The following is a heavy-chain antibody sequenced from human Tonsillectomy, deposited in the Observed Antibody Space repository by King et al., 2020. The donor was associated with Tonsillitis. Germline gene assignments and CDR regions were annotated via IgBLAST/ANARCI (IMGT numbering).Heavy chain of an antibody. CDR3: AREIAAAGPFDY. Sequence: QLVQSGAEVKKPGASVKVSCKASGYTFTSYYMHWVRQAPGQGLEWMGIINPSGGSTSYAQKFQGRVAMTRDTSTSTVYMELSSLRSEDTAVYYCAREIAAAGPFDYWGQGTLVTVSS. CDR1: GYTFTSYY. CDR2: INPSGGST. J-gene: IGHJ4*02. V-gene: IGHV1-46*03. D-gene: IGHD6-13*01.